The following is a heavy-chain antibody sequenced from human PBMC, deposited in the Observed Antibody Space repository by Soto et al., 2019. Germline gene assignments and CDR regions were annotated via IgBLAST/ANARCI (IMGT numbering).Heavy chain of an antibody. V-gene: IGHV4-34*01. CDR1: GGSFSGYY. CDR2: INHSGST. CDR3: ARGTPITMVRGVTATSTTRYGMDV. J-gene: IGHJ6*02. D-gene: IGHD3-10*01. Sequence: PSETLSLTCAVYGGSFSGYYWSRIRQPPGKGLEWIGEINHSGSTNYNPSLKSRVTISVDTSKNQFSLKLSSVTAADTAVYYCARGTPITMVRGVTATSTTRYGMDVWGQGTTVTVSS.